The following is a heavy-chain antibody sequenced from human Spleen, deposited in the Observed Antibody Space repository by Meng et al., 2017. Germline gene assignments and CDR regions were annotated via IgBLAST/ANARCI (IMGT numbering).Heavy chain of an antibody. CDR3: ARGVGPWYVRPYYIDS. Sequence: VQCPESGPGPRVLSGNLPVICSFSCGSVSNCCYYRSRVRQPPRKRLGFIGYIGYNGSKSYNPTLTSRVTLSIATSKIQFSIKLGSVLAAPSAVYYCARGVGPWYVRPYYIDSWGQGPLVTVSS. D-gene: IGHD3-10*01. CDR1: CGSVSNCCYY. CDR2: IGYNGSK. J-gene: IGHJ4*02. V-gene: IGHV4-61*01.